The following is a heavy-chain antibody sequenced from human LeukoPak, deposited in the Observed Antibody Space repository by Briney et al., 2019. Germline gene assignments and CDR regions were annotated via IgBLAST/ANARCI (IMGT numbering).Heavy chain of an antibody. CDR2: IYYSGST. V-gene: IGHV4-39*01. Sequence: SETLSLTCTVSGGSINSSSYYWGWIRQPPGKGLEWIGTIYYSGSTYYNPSLKSRVTISVDTSKNQFSLKLSSVTASDTAVYYCARRFAPSRNDAFDIWGQGTMVTVSS. CDR1: GGSINSSSYY. D-gene: IGHD3-10*01. CDR3: ARRFAPSRNDAFDI. J-gene: IGHJ3*02.